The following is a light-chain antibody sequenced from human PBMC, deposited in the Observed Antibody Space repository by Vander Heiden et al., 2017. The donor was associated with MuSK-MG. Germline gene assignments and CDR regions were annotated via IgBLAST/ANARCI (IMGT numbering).Light chain of an antibody. Sequence: EIVLTQSPATLSLSPGERATLSCRASQSVSSYLAWYQQKPGQAPRLLIYEASNRATGIPARFSGSGSGTDFTLTISSLEPEDFAVYYCQQRSNWPPFTFGHGTKVDIK. CDR1: QSVSSY. CDR2: EAS. CDR3: QQRSNWPPFT. V-gene: IGKV3-11*01. J-gene: IGKJ3*01.